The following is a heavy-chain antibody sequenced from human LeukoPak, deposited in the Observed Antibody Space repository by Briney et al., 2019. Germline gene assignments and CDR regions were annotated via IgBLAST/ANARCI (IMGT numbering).Heavy chain of an antibody. J-gene: IGHJ4*02. D-gene: IGHD4-17*01. CDR2: ISGSGSTI. CDR1: GFTFSDYY. V-gene: IGHV3-11*01. CDR3: ARDLDYGVYADY. Sequence: PGGSLRLSCAASGFTFSDYYMSWIRQAPGKGLEWVSYISGSGSTIYYADSVKGRFTISRDNAKNSLYLQMNSLIAEDTAVYYCARDLDYGVYADYWGQGTLVTVSS.